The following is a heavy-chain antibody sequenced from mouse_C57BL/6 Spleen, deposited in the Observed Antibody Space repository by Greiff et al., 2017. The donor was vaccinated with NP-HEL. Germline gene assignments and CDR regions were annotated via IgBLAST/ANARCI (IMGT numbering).Heavy chain of an antibody. CDR2: IYPGDGDT. CDR1: GYAFSSYW. Sequence: VQLQQSGAELVKPGASVKISCKASGYAFSSYWMNWVKQRPGKGLEWIGQIYPGDGDTNYNGKFKGKATLTADKSSSTAYMRLSSLTSEDSAVYFCARGGLGGSSYYFDYWGQGTTLTVSS. V-gene: IGHV1-80*01. D-gene: IGHD1-1*01. J-gene: IGHJ2*01. CDR3: ARGGLGGSSYYFDY.